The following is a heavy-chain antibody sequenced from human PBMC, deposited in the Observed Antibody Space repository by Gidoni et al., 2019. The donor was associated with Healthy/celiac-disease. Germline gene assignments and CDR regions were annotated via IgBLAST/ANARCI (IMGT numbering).Heavy chain of an antibody. J-gene: IGHJ5*02. CDR1: GVSLSSCY. CDR3: ARAPYYDFWSGYQNWFDP. Sequence: QVQLQESGPGLVTPSETLSLTCSVSGVSLSSCYWSWIRQPPGKGLEWIGYIYYSGSTNYNPSRKSRVTISVDTSKNQFSLKLSSVTAADTAVYYCARAPYYDFWSGYQNWFDPWGQGTLVTVSS. V-gene: IGHV4-59*01. D-gene: IGHD3-3*01. CDR2: IYYSGST.